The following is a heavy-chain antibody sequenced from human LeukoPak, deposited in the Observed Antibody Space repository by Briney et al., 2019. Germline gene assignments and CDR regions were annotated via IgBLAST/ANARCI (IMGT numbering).Heavy chain of an antibody. D-gene: IGHD5-12*01. Sequence: GGSLRLSCAASGFAFSSYAMSWVRQAPGKGLEWVSAISGSGGSTYYADSVKGRFTISRDNSKNTLYLQMNSLRAEDTAVYYCATTTLSSGYDDAFDIWGQGTMVTVSS. CDR2: ISGSGGST. CDR1: GFAFSSYA. V-gene: IGHV3-23*01. J-gene: IGHJ3*02. CDR3: ATTTLSSGYDDAFDI.